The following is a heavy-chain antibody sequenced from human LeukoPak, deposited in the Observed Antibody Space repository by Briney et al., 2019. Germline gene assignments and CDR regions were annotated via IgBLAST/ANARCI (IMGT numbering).Heavy chain of an antibody. CDR3: AKGQTRITGTNLHDY. D-gene: IGHD1-7*01. CDR1: GFTFSTYG. Sequence: PGRSLRLSCAASGFTFSTYGMHWVRQAPGKGLEWVSLISGDGGSTYYADSVKGRFTISRDNSKNSLYLQMNSLRTEDTALYYCAKGQTRITGTNLHDYWGQGTLVTVSS. CDR2: ISGDGGST. J-gene: IGHJ4*02. V-gene: IGHV3-43*02.